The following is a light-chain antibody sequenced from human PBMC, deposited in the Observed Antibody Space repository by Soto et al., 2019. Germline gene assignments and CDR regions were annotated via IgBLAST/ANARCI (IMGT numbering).Light chain of an antibody. V-gene: IGKV1-39*01. J-gene: IGKJ4*01. CDR1: ERINNY. Sequence: DIQMTHSPSSLSACVGDRVTITCRASERINNYLNWYQQKPGKAPNLLIYAASTLQSGVPSRFSGSGSGTDFTLTISRLEPEDSAVYYCQQYGTSPTFGGGTKVDIK. CDR3: QQYGTSPT. CDR2: AAS.